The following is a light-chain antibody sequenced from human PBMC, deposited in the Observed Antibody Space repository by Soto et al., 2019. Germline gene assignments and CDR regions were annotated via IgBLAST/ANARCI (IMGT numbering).Light chain of an antibody. CDR1: SSDVGRYNY. Sequence: QSALTQPASVSGSPGQSITISRSGTSSDVGRYNYVSWYQQHPGKAPKLMIYAVSYRPSGVSNRFSGSKSGNTASLTISGLQAEDEADYYCSSYTGGSTLVVFGGGTKLTVL. V-gene: IGLV2-14*01. CDR2: AVS. CDR3: SSYTGGSTLVV. J-gene: IGLJ3*02.